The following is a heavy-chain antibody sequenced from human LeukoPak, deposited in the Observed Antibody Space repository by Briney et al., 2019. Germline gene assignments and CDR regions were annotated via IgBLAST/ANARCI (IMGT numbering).Heavy chain of an antibody. V-gene: IGHV3-23*01. J-gene: IGHJ4*02. Sequence: GGXXRLSCAASGFTFSSYAMSWVRQAPGKGLEGVSAISGSGGRTYYADSVKGRFTISRDNSKNRLYLQMNSLRAEDTAVYYCATSAWWNARKDFDYWGQGTLVTVSS. CDR1: GFTFSSYA. CDR3: ATSAWWNARKDFDY. D-gene: IGHD1-1*01. CDR2: ISGSGGRT.